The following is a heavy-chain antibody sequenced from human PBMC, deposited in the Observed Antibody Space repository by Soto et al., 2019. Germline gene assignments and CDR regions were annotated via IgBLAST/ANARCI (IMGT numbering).Heavy chain of an antibody. D-gene: IGHD1-7*01. Sequence: ASVKVSCKASGYTFTSYGISWVRQAPGQGLEWMGWISAYNGNTNYAQKLQGRVTMTTDTSTSTAYMELRSLRSDDTAVYYWARVLELRFQDWFDPWGQGSLVTVSS. J-gene: IGHJ5*02. CDR1: GYTFTSYG. V-gene: IGHV1-18*01. CDR2: ISAYNGNT. CDR3: ARVLELRFQDWFDP.